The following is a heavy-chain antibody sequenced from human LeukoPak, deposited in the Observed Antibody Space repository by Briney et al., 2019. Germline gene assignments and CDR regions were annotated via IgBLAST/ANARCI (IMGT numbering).Heavy chain of an antibody. J-gene: IGHJ4*01. CDR1: GGSMYSNRYY. D-gene: IGHD5-18*01. CDR2: FYYTGST. Sequence: SETLSLTCTVSGGSMYSNRYYWRWIRQPPGEGLEWIGSFYYTGSTYYNPSLKSRVTISADTSKNQFSLKLSSVAAADTAVYYCARGYTAGWIPYDYWGQGTLVTVSS. CDR3: ARGYTAGWIPYDY. V-gene: IGHV4-39*01.